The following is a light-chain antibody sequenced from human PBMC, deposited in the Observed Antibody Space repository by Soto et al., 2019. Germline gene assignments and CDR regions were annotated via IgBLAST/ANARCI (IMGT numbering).Light chain of an antibody. J-gene: IGLJ1*01. CDR2: DVS. V-gene: IGLV2-14*01. CDR1: SSDVGGYNY. Sequence: QSVLTQPASVSGSPGQSSTISCTGTSSDVGGYNYVSWLQQHPGKVPKLIIYDVSSRPSGVSNRFSGSKSGNTASLTISGLQAEDEADYYCTSYTSSNTHVFGGGNKVTVL. CDR3: TSYTSSNTHV.